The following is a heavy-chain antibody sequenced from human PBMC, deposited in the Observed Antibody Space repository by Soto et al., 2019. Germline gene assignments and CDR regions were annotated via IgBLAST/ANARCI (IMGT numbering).Heavy chain of an antibody. J-gene: IGHJ4*02. V-gene: IGHV4-30-4*01. CDR2: IYYSGFT. Sequence: QVQLQESGPGLVKPSQTLSLTCTVSGGSISSGDYYWSWIRQPPGKCLEWIGYIYYSGFTYYNPSLNSRLTMSVDTSKNQFSLKLSSVIAADTAVYYCARSDNYVPFDHWGQGTLVTVSS. D-gene: IGHD4-4*01. CDR3: ARSDNYVPFDH. CDR1: GGSISSGDYY.